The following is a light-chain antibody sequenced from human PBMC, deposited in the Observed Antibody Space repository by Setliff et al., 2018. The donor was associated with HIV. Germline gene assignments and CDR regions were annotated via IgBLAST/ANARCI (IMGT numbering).Light chain of an antibody. CDR2: AVS. CDR1: SSDVVDYNY. Sequence: QSALTQPASVSGSPGQSITISFTGTSSDVVDYNYVSWYQQYPGKAPKLMIYAVSNRPSGVSNRFTGSKSGNTASLTISGLQAEDEADYHCSSYTGRSTFVFGTGTKVTVL. V-gene: IGLV2-14*03. CDR3: SSYTGRSTFV. J-gene: IGLJ1*01.